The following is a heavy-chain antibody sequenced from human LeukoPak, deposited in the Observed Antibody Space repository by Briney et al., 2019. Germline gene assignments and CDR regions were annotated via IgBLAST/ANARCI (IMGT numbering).Heavy chain of an antibody. J-gene: IGHJ4*02. Sequence: SGTLSLTRAVSGGSISSINLWSWVRQPPGKGLEWIGEMYLSGTTHYNPSLKSRVTISIDKSRNQLSLELSSVTAADTAVYYCAGLEGRYSTGLYYYFDYWGQGILVTVSS. D-gene: IGHD6-19*01. CDR1: GGSISSINL. CDR3: AGLEGRYSTGLYYYFDY. V-gene: IGHV4-4*02. CDR2: MYLSGTT.